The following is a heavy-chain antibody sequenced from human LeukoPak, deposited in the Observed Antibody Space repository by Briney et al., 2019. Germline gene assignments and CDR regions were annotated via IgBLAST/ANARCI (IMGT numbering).Heavy chain of an antibody. J-gene: IGHJ5*02. CDR3: AKGNWCDP. Sequence: GRSLRLSCAASGFTFSSYGMHWVRQAPGKGLEWVAVISYDGSNKYYADSVKGRFTISRDNSKNTLYLQMNSLRAEDTAVYYCAKGNWCDPWGQGTLVTVSS. V-gene: IGHV3-30*18. CDR1: GFTFSSYG. CDR2: ISYDGSNK.